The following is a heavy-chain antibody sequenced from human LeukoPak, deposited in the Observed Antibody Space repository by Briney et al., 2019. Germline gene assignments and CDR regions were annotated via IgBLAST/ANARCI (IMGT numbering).Heavy chain of an antibody. CDR1: GFTFSSYW. J-gene: IGHJ4*01. CDR2: IRQDGGEK. Sequence: GGSLRLSCAVSGFTFSSYWMNWVRQTPGKGLEWVASIRQDGGEKSYVDSVKGRFTISRDNTKNSLYLQMSSLRAEDTAVYYCTRDGTAAGLYFDLWGQGTLVTVSS. D-gene: IGHD6-13*01. CDR3: TRDGTAAGLYFDL. V-gene: IGHV3-7*01.